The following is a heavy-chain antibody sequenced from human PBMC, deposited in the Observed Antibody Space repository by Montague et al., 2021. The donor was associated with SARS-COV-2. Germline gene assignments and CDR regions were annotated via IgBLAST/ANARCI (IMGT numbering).Heavy chain of an antibody. CDR2: IYWVDDK. CDR1: GFSLSTSGVG. J-gene: IGHJ3*02. CDR3: AHRRALWDAFDI. D-gene: IGHD3-16*01. Sequence: PALVKPTQTLTLTCTFSGFSLSTSGVGVGWIRQPPGKALEWLALIYWVDDKRYSPSLKSRLTITKDTSKNQVVLTMTNMDPVDTATYYCAHRRALWDAFDIWGQGTMVTVSS. V-gene: IGHV2-5*02.